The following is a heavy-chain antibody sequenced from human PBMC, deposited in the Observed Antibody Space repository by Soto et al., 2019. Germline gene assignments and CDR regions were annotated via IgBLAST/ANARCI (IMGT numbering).Heavy chain of an antibody. Sequence: SVKVSCKASGGTFRSYSISWVRQAPGQGREWMGGIIPIFDITNYAQKFQGRVTITADESTSTAYMELSSLGSDDTAVYYCARPDEGGYSSNHHYYYALDVWGQGTTVTVSS. CDR3: ARPDEGGYSSNHHYYYALDV. CDR2: IIPIFDIT. D-gene: IGHD3-22*01. CDR1: GGTFRSYS. V-gene: IGHV1-69*13. J-gene: IGHJ6*02.